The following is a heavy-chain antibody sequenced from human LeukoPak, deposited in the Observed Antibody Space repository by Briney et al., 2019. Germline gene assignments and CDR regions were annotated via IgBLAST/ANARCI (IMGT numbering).Heavy chain of an antibody. CDR3: ARDILAYYDILTGSASFDY. CDR2: IIPILGIA. J-gene: IGHJ4*02. Sequence: SVKVSCKASGYTFTSYGISWVRQAPGQGLEWMGRIIPILGIANYAQKFQGRVTITADKSTSTAYMELSSLRSEDTAVYYCARDILAYYDILTGSASFDYWGQGTLVTVSS. CDR1: GYTFTSYG. D-gene: IGHD3-9*01. V-gene: IGHV1-69*04.